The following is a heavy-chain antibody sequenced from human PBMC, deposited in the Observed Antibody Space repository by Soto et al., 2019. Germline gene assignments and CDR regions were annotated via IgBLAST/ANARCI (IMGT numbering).Heavy chain of an antibody. CDR1: ACTFSGYG. V-gene: IGHV3-33*01. Sequence: GGSLRLSCAASACTFSGYGMHWVRQAPGKGLEWVAVIWYDGSNKYYADSVKGRFTISRDNSKNTLYLQMNSLRAEDTAVYYCAREVITDLYYYDSSGYLDYWGQGTLVTVSS. D-gene: IGHD3-22*01. J-gene: IGHJ4*02. CDR3: AREVITDLYYYDSSGYLDY. CDR2: IWYDGSNK.